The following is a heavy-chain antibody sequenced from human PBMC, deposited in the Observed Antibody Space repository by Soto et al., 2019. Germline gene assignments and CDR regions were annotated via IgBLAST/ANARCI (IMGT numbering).Heavy chain of an antibody. V-gene: IGHV1-18*01. D-gene: IGHD2-21*02. Sequence: VHLVQSGAEVKKPGASVKVSCKTSGYTFTRYGISWVRQAPGQGLEWMGWISGYDGRTNFAQKVQDRVTMTTDTSTSTVYMELRRLSSDDTAVYYCAREGDVPYYYYGMDVWGQGTTVTVSS. J-gene: IGHJ6*02. CDR2: ISGYDGRT. CDR1: GYTFTRYG. CDR3: AREGDVPYYYYGMDV.